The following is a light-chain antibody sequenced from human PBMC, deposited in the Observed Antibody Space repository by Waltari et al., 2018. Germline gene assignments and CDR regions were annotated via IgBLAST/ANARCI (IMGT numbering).Light chain of an antibody. J-gene: IGLJ3*02. CDR3: ATWDDSLWV. Sequence: QSVLTQPPSASATPGQRVTISSSGSSSNIGSNYVHWYPQFPGTAPKLPIHRNNQRPSGVPDRFSGSKSGTSASLAISGLRSEDEADYYCATWDDSLWVFGGGTKLTVL. V-gene: IGLV1-47*01. CDR1: SSNIGSNY. CDR2: RNN.